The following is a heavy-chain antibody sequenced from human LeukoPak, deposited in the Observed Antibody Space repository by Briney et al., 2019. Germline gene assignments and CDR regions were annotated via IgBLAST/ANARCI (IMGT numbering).Heavy chain of an antibody. CDR3: ARDSGSTSSLGLDAFDI. Sequence: SETLSLTCTVSGGSISSGGYYWSWIRQPPGKGLEWIGYIYHSGSTYYNPSLKSRVTISVDRSKNQFSLKLSSVTAADTAVYYCARDSGSTSSLGLDAFDIWGQGTMVTVSS. CDR1: GGSISSGGYY. CDR2: IYHSGST. D-gene: IGHD2-2*01. V-gene: IGHV4-30-2*01. J-gene: IGHJ3*02.